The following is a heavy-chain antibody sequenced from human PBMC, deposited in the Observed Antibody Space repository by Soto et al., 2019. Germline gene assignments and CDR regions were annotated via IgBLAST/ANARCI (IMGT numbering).Heavy chain of an antibody. J-gene: IGHJ6*02. CDR2: ISFDGSSK. D-gene: IGHD2-2*01. CDR1: GFPFSSYT. Sequence: QEHLVESGGGVVQPGVSLTLSCTASGFPFSSYTMHWLRRAPGKGLEWVGIISFDGSSKYYADSLKGRIVISRDNSKDSLYLQMDSLRPDDTAIYYCARDTVTSLTPYQGFYYCGMDVWGQGTTVTVSS. CDR3: ARDTVTSLTPYQGFYYCGMDV. V-gene: IGHV3-30*09.